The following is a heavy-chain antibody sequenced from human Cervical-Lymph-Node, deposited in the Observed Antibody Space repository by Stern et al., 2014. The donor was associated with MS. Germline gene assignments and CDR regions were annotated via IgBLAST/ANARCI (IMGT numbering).Heavy chain of an antibody. CDR2: ISGSGRTT. J-gene: IGHJ4*02. D-gene: IGHD3-10*01. V-gene: IGHV3-11*01. Sequence: VHLVESGGGLVKSGGSLRLSCAASGFTFSDDYMSWIRQAPGKGLEWISHISGSGRTTYYGDSMQGRFTISRDNAKNSLYLHMNSLRADDTAVYYCARDLSSLRGPAYWGQGTLVTVSS. CDR3: ARDLSSLRGPAY. CDR1: GFTFSDDY.